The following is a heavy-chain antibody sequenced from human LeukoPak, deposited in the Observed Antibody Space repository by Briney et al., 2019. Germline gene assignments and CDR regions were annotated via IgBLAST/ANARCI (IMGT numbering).Heavy chain of an antibody. J-gene: IGHJ4*02. CDR3: TRYNNDHLDY. CDR2: IAYDGSRA. CDR1: GFTFGGYG. D-gene: IGHD1-14*01. V-gene: IGHV3-33*01. Sequence: PGGSLRLSCAGSGFTFGGYGKHWFRQTPGKGLEWVAVIAYDGSRAFYADSVKGRFTISRDNSKNTMSVQMDDLRAEDTAVYYCTRYNNDHLDYWGQGTLVTVSS.